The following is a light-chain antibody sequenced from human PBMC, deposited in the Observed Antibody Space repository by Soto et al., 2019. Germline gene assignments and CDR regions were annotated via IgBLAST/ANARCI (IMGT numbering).Light chain of an antibody. CDR2: DAS. Sequence: AIQLTQSPSSLSASVGDRVTITCRASQSIALSVNWYQQKPGKAPKLLIYDASSLESGVPSRFSGSGSGTEFTLTISRLEPEDFAVYYCQQYDTSTRTFGQGTKVDIK. J-gene: IGKJ1*01. CDR1: QSIALS. CDR3: QQYDTSTRT. V-gene: IGKV1-13*02.